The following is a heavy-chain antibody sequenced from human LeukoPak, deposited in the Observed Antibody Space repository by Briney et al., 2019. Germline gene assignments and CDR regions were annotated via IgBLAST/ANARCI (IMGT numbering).Heavy chain of an antibody. Sequence: SQTLSLTCTVSGGSISSGGYYWSWIRQHPGKGLEWIGYIYYSGSTYYNPSLKSRVTISVDTSKNQFSLKLSSVTAADTAVYYCARWALGNSSSSLYYYYYGMDVWGQGTTVTASS. D-gene: IGHD6-6*01. CDR2: IYYSGST. J-gene: IGHJ6*02. V-gene: IGHV4-31*03. CDR1: GGSISSGGYY. CDR3: ARWALGNSSSSLYYYYYGMDV.